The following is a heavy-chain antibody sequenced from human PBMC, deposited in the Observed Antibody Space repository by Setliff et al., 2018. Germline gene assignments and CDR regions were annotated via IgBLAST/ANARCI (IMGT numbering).Heavy chain of an antibody. CDR3: VRDLSGGQAP. CDR2: IRDRGNT. CDR1: GGSVSRTVYY. D-gene: IGHD1-26*01. J-gene: IGHJ3*01. Sequence: SETLSLTCSVAGGSVSRTVYYWGRVRQSPGKGPEWVASIRDRGNTAYNPSLRSRLTISIDTSENQFSMKLISVTAADTAVYYCVRDLSGGQAPWGQGTMVTVSS. V-gene: IGHV4-39*07.